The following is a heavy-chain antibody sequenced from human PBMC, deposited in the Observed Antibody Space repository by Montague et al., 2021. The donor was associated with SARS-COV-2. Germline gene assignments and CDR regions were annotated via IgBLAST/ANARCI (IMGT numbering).Heavy chain of an antibody. CDR3: AKGFTSWPRGLVDY. J-gene: IGHJ4*02. CDR2: ISGSDDTT. D-gene: IGHD2-2*01. CDR1: GFTFSSYA. V-gene: IGHV3-23*01. Sequence: SLRLSCAASGFTFSSYAMNWVRQAPGKGLEWVSSISGSDDTTYYADSVKGRFTISRDSSKNTLYLQMNSLRVEETAVYYCAKGFTSWPRGLVDYWGQGSLVTVSS.